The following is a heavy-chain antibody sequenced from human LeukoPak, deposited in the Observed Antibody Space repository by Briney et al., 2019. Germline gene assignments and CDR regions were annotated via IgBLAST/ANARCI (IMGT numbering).Heavy chain of an antibody. CDR2: ISYDGSNK. D-gene: IGHD3-3*01. CDR1: GFTFSSYA. V-gene: IGHV3-30-3*01. CDR3: ARSRSTYYDFWSGYLDY. J-gene: IGHJ4*02. Sequence: GGSLRLSCAASGFTFSSYAMHWVRQAPGKGLEWVAVISYDGSNKYYADSVKGRFTISRDNSKNTLYLQMNSLRAEDTAVYYCARSRSTYYDFWSGYLDYWGQGTLVTVSS.